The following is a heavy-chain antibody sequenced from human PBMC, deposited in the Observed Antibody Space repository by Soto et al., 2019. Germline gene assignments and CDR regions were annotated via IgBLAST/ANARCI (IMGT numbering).Heavy chain of an antibody. CDR3: ARLLFGRGYWFDP. J-gene: IGHJ5*02. Sequence: SQTMSLTCTVSGGSISSYYWSWIRQPPGKGLEWIGYIYYSGYTNYNPSLKSRVTISVDRSKNQFSLKLSSVTAADTAVYYCARLLFGRGYWFDPWGQGTLVTVSS. V-gene: IGHV4-59*01. CDR2: IYYSGYT. D-gene: IGHD3-3*01. CDR1: GGSISSYY.